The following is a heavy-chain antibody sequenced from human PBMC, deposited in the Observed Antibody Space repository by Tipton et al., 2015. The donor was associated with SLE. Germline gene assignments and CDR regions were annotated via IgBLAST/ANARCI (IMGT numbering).Heavy chain of an antibody. CDR3: ANIISSWLYYYHYGMDV. CDR2: ISRDGSNT. Sequence: SLRLSCAASGFTFSSHWMYWVRQAPGKGLVWVSRISRDGSNTYYADSVKGRFTISRDNSKNTVYLQMNSLRAEDTAVYYCANIISSWLYYYHYGMDVWGQGTTVTVSS. D-gene: IGHD6-13*01. V-gene: IGHV3-74*01. CDR1: GFTFSSHW. J-gene: IGHJ6*02.